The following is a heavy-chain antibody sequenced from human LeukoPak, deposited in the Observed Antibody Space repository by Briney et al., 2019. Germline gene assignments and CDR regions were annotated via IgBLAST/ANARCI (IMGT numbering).Heavy chain of an antibody. CDR3: AREDYGDYPSMDY. CDR1: GYTFTGYY. V-gene: IGHV1-2*02. D-gene: IGHD4-17*01. J-gene: IGHJ4*02. CDR2: MNPNSGDT. Sequence: GASVKVSCKASGYTFTGYYIHWVRQAPGQGLDWMGWMNPNSGDTKYAQKFQGRVTMTRDTSISTGYMELKWLRSDDTAVYYCAREDYGDYPSMDYWGQGTLVTVSS.